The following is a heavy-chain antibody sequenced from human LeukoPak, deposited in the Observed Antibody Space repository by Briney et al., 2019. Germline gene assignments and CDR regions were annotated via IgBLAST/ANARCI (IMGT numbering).Heavy chain of an antibody. V-gene: IGHV1-2*02. CDR3: ARVGRIVATKRYWFDP. CDR1: GYTFNGYY. CDR2: INPNSGGT. Sequence: ASVKVSCKASGYTFNGYYMHWVRQAPRQGLEWMGWINPNSGGTNYAQKFQGRVTMTRDTSISTAYMELSRLRSDDTAVYYCARVGRIVATKRYWFDPWGQGTLVTVSS. D-gene: IGHD5-12*01. J-gene: IGHJ5*02.